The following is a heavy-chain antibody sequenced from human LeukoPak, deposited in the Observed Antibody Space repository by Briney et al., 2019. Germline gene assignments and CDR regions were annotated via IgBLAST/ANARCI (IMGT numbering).Heavy chain of an antibody. J-gene: IGHJ4*02. Sequence: SETLSLTCTVSGGSISSYYWSWIRQPPGKGLEWIGYIYYSGSTYYNPSLKSRVTISVDTSKNQFSLKLSSVTAADTAVYYCARGDITVVTTADYWGQGTLVTVSS. CDR3: ARGDITVVTTADY. D-gene: IGHD4-23*01. CDR2: IYYSGST. CDR1: GGSISSYY. V-gene: IGHV4-30-4*08.